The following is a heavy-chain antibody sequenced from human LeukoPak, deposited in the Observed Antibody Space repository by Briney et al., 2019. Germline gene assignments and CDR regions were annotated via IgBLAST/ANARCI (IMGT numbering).Heavy chain of an antibody. D-gene: IGHD3-10*01. Sequence: GGSLRLSCAASGFTFSSYSMHWVRQAPGKGLEWVAVISYDGSNKYYADSVKGRFTISRDNSKNTLYLQMNSLRAEDTAVYYCAKDVGLNYYGSGTYMDVWGQGTTVTVSS. V-gene: IGHV3-30*18. J-gene: IGHJ6*02. CDR1: GFTFSSYS. CDR2: ISYDGSNK. CDR3: AKDVGLNYYGSGTYMDV.